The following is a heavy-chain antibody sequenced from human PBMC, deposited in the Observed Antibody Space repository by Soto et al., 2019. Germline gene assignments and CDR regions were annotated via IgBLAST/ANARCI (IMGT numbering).Heavy chain of an antibody. CDR1: GYTFTSYA. J-gene: IGHJ5*02. CDR2: INAGNGNT. V-gene: IGHV1-3*01. CDR3: ARSGRARLVWFDP. D-gene: IGHD2-15*01. Sequence: ASVKVSCKASGYTFTSYAMHWVRQAPGQRLEWMGWINAGNGNTKYSQKFQGRVTITRDTSASTAYMELSSLRSEDTAVYYCARSGRARLVWFDPWGQGTLVIVSS.